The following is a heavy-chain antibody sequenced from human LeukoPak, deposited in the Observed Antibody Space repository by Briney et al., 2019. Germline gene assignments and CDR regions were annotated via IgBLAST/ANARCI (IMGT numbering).Heavy chain of an antibody. CDR3: AKDRQQLANLDY. Sequence: QPGGSLRLSCAASGFTFSSYAMHWVRQAPGKGLEWVSGIGGSGDYTYYADSVKGRFTISRDNSKNTLYLQMNSLRAEDTAVYYCAKDRQQLANLDYWGQGTLVTAS. V-gene: IGHV3-23*01. CDR2: IGGSGDYT. J-gene: IGHJ4*02. D-gene: IGHD6-13*01. CDR1: GFTFSSYA.